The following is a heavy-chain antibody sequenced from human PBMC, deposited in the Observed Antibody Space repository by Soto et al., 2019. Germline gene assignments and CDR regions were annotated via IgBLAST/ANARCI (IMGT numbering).Heavy chain of an antibody. CDR1: GFTVTNKY. J-gene: IGHJ2*01. Sequence: EVQLVESGGNLIQPGGSLRLSCAASGFTVTNKYMTWVRQAPGKGLEWVSLIYSGGATSYADSVKGRFTISRDNSKDILYLQVNRLRAEDTAVYYCARVDYGDYGWYFDLWGRCTLVTGSS. CDR3: ARVDYGDYGWYFDL. D-gene: IGHD4-17*01. CDR2: IYSGGAT. V-gene: IGHV3-53*01.